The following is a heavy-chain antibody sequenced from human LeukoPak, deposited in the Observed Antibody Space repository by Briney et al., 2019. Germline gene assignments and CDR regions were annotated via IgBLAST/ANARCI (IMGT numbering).Heavy chain of an antibody. Sequence: SETLSLTCTVSGASISGYYWSWIRQPAGKGLEWIGYIYYSGSTNYNPSLKSRVTISVDTSKNQFSLKLSSVTAADTAVYYCATCSSTSCFPGAFDIWGQGTMVTVSS. V-gene: IGHV4-59*01. J-gene: IGHJ3*02. D-gene: IGHD2-2*01. CDR3: ATCSSTSCFPGAFDI. CDR1: GASISGYY. CDR2: IYYSGST.